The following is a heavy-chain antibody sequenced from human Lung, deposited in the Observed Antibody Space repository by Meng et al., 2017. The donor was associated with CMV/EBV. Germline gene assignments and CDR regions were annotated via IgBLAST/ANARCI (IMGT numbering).Heavy chain of an antibody. Sequence: GESLKISCAASGFIFSDYDIDWVRQAPGKGLQWVGRVGNKVSRYSTEFAASVTDRFSCSRDDSENSVYLQMHSLKIEDTDVYYCTKGYSGIDVYAVAVWGPGTKVTVSS. D-gene: IGHD1-26*01. CDR3: TKGYSGIDVYAVAV. CDR1: GFIFSDYD. J-gene: IGHJ3*01. V-gene: IGHV3-72*01. CDR2: VGNKVSRYST.